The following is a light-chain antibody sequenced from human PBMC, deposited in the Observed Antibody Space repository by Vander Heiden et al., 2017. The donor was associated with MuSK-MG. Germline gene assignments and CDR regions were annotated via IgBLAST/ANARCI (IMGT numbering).Light chain of an antibody. J-gene: IGLJ2*01. V-gene: IGLV3-19*01. Sequence: SSALTQDPAVSVALGPTARIPCPGGSLRRSYAGLYPPKPGQAPVLVIYGKNNRPSGIPDRFSGSSSVNTASLTITGAQAEDEADYYCNSRDSSGNHVVFGGGTKLTVL. CDR3: NSRDSSGNHVV. CDR1: SLRRSY. CDR2: GKN.